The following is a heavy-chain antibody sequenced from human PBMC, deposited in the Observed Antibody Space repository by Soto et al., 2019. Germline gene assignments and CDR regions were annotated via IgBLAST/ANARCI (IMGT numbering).Heavy chain of an antibody. CDR3: ARGHTGYCSGGSCFSAFDI. D-gene: IGHD2-15*01. CDR2: IGTAGDT. Sequence: PGGSLRLSCAASGFTFDDYTMHWVRQATGKGLEWVSAIGTAGDTYYPGSVKGRFTISRENAKNPLYLQMNSLRAEDTAAYYCARGHTGYCSGGSCFSAFDIWGQGTMVTVSS. V-gene: IGHV3-13*01. CDR1: GFTFDDYT. J-gene: IGHJ3*02.